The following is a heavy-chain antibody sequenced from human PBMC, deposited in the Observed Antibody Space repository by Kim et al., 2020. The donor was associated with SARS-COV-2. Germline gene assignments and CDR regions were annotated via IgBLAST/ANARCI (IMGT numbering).Heavy chain of an antibody. V-gene: IGHV3-7*01. Sequence: GGSLRLSCAASGFIFSDYWMAWVRQAPERGLEWVATIKQDGSEEHCMDSVNGRFTISRDNAKSSLYLQMNSLRVEDTAVYFCVKTSASLGNTAYRPFDCWGQGTLVTVSS. D-gene: IGHD2-21*02. J-gene: IGHJ4*02. CDR1: GFIFSDYW. CDR3: VKTSASLGNTAYRPFDC. CDR2: IKQDGSEE.